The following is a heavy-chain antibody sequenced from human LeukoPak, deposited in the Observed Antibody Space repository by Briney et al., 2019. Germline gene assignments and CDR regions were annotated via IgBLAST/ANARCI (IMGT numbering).Heavy chain of an antibody. V-gene: IGHV1-2*02. CDR1: GYTFTGYY. CDR2: INPNSVGT. CDR3: ARARDSGLDY. Sequence: WASVKVSCKASGYTFTGYYMHWVRQAPGQGLEWMGWINPNSVGTNYAQKFQGRVTMTRDTSLSTAYMELSRLREDDTAVYYCARARDSGLDYWGQGTLVTVSS. D-gene: IGHD2-8*02. J-gene: IGHJ4*02.